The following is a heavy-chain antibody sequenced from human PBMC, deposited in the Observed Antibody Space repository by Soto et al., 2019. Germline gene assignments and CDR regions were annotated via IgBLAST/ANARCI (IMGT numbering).Heavy chain of an antibody. CDR2: ISAYNGNT. CDR3: ARTDSRPQDFDY. J-gene: IGHJ4*02. Sequence: QVQLVQSGAEVKKPGASVKVSCKASGYTFTSYGITWVRQAPGQGLEWMGRISAYNGNTNYAQKLKGKVTMTTDTSTTTAYMELSSLRSDDTAVYDCARTDSRPQDFDYWGQGTLVTVSS. V-gene: IGHV1-18*01. CDR1: GYTFTSYG. D-gene: IGHD6-13*01.